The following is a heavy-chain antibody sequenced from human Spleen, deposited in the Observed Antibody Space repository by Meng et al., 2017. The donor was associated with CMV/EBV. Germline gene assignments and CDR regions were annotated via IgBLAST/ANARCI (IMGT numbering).Heavy chain of an antibody. CDR1: GGSFSGYY. Sequence: QAQVPQWGAGLLKPSETLSRTCAVYGGSFSGYYWSWIRQPPGKGLEWIGEINHSGSTNYNPSLKSRVTISVDTSKNQFSLKLSSVTAADTAVYYCARARIAARTLWFDPWGQGTLVTVSS. J-gene: IGHJ5*02. V-gene: IGHV4-34*01. D-gene: IGHD6-6*01. CDR3: ARARIAARTLWFDP. CDR2: INHSGST.